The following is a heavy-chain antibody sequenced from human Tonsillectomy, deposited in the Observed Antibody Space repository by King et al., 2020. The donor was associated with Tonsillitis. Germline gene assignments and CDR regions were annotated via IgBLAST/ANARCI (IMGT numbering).Heavy chain of an antibody. Sequence: VQLVESGGDLVKPGGSLRLSCAASGFIFSVVWMNWVRQAPGKGLEWVGRISDGGTPDYAAPVKGRFTISRDNSKNTLYLQMNNLKTEDTGVYYCTTDLLGLTDYGDLEDYWGQGTLVTVSS. V-gene: IGHV3-15*01. J-gene: IGHJ4*02. CDR3: TTDLLGLTDYGDLEDY. CDR1: GFIFSVVW. D-gene: IGHD4-17*01. CDR2: ISDGGTP.